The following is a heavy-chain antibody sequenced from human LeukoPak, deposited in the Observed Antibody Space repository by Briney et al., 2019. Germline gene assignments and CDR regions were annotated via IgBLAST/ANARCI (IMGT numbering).Heavy chain of an antibody. Sequence: GGSLRLSCAASGFTFSSYWMSWVRQAPGKGLEWVANIKQDGSEKYYVDSVRGRFTISRDNAKNSLYLQMNSPRAEDAAVYYCARGPYSSSWFWGQGTLVTVSS. V-gene: IGHV3-7*01. CDR3: ARGPYSSSWF. J-gene: IGHJ4*02. CDR2: IKQDGSEK. CDR1: GFTFSSYW. D-gene: IGHD6-13*01.